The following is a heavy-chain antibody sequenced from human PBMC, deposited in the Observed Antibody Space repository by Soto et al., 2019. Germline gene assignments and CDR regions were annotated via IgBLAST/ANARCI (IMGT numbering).Heavy chain of an antibody. D-gene: IGHD6-19*01. V-gene: IGHV4-59*08. CDR1: GGSISSYY. Sequence: SETLSLTCTVSGGSISSYYWNWIRQPPGKGLEWIGYIYYSGSTNYNPSLKSRVTISVDTSKNQFSLKLSSVTAADTAVYYCARQVGGWAPWYFDYWGQGTLVTVSS. CDR2: IYYSGST. J-gene: IGHJ4*02. CDR3: ARQVGGWAPWYFDY.